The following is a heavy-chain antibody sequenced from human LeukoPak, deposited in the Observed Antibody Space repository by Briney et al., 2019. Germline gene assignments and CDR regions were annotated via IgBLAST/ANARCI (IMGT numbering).Heavy chain of an antibody. D-gene: IGHD3-3*01. Sequence: SETLSLTCTVSGGSITDYYWSWIRQSAGKRLELIGRIYPTGSTTYETSLRTRVTISLDTSKNQVSLKLRSVTAADTAVYYCARDSYDFWSGQYKNGLGDYYGVDVWGQGTTVIVSS. J-gene: IGHJ6*02. V-gene: IGHV4-4*07. CDR3: ARDSYDFWSGQYKNGLGDYYGVDV. CDR1: GGSITDYY. CDR2: IYPTGST.